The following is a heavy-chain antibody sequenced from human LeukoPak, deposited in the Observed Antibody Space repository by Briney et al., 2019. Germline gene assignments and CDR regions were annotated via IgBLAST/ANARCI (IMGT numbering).Heavy chain of an antibody. J-gene: IGHJ6*03. V-gene: IGHV3-21*01. CDR2: ISSTSSYI. CDR3: ARVVGYYYYMDV. D-gene: IGHD1-26*01. CDR1: GFAFSSYS. Sequence: GGSLRLSCAASGFAFSSYSINRVRQAPGKGLEWVSSISSTSSYIYYADSVKGRFTISRDNTKNSLYLQMNSLRAEDTAVYYCARVVGYYYYMDVWGKGTTVTVSS.